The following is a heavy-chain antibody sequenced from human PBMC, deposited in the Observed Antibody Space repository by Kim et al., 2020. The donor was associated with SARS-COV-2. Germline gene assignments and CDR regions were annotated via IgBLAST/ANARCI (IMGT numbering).Heavy chain of an antibody. CDR2: INTNTGNP. CDR3: ARESGPIFPFNYYGMDV. V-gene: IGHV7-4-1*02. CDR1: GYTFTSYA. D-gene: IGHD3-3*01. Sequence: ASVKVSCKASGYTFTSYAMNWVRQAPGQGLEWMGWINTNTGNPTYAQGFTGRFVFSLDTSVSTAYLQISSLKAEDTAVYYCARESGPIFPFNYYGMDVWGQGTTFTVSS. J-gene: IGHJ6*02.